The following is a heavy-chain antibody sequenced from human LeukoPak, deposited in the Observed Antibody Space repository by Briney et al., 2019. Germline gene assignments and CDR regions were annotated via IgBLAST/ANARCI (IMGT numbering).Heavy chain of an antibody. J-gene: IGHJ4*02. Sequence: GGGLRLSCVASGFSLCIYWVSWVRPAPGERLEGVANIKQDGSEKYYVDSVKGRFTISRDNAKNSLYLQMNSLRAEDTAVYYCARDLQLDFDYWGQGTLVTVSS. CDR2: IKQDGSEK. D-gene: IGHD5-18*01. V-gene: IGHV3-7*05. CDR3: ARDLQLDFDY. CDR1: GFSLCIYW.